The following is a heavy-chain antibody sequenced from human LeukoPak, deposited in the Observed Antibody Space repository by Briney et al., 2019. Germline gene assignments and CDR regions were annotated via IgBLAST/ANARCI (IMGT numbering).Heavy chain of an antibody. V-gene: IGHV3-23*01. Sequence: GGSLRLSCTASGFTFSSYAMSWVRQVPGKGLEWVSGISHSGGSTYYADSVKGRFTISRDNSKNTLFLQMNSLRVDDTAIYYCAKVNSAWYTDAFDSWGQGTLLTVAA. D-gene: IGHD6-19*01. CDR1: GFTFSSYA. CDR2: ISHSGGST. CDR3: AKVNSAWYTDAFDS. J-gene: IGHJ3*01.